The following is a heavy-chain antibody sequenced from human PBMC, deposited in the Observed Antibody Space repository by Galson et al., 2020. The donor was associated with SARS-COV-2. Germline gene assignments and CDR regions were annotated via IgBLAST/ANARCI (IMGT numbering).Heavy chain of an antibody. V-gene: IGHV3-33*01. D-gene: IGHD3-10*01. J-gene: IGHJ6*02. CDR3: ARPMVRGVMTHGMDV. Sequence: TGGSLRLSCAASGFTFSSYGMYWVRQAPGKGLEWVAVIWHDGSNKYYADSVKGRFTISRDNSKNTLYLQMNSLRAEDTAVYYCARPMVRGVMTHGMDVWGQGTTVTVSS. CDR2: IWHDGSNK. CDR1: GFTFSSYG.